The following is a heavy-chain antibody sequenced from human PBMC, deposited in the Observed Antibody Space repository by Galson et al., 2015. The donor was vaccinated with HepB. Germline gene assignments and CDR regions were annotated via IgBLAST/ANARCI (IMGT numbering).Heavy chain of an antibody. J-gene: IGHJ6*03. Sequence: SLRLSCAASGFTFKSYAMHWVRQAPGKGLDWVAVIWFDGRKTYYGDSVQGRFTVSRDNSKNTVYLQMSSLRVEDTAVYYCARYASGVVPAPMSYMDVWGKGTTVTVSS. CDR1: GFTFKSYA. V-gene: IGHV3-33*01. CDR2: IWFDGRKT. CDR3: ARYASGVVPAPMSYMDV. D-gene: IGHD3-10*01.